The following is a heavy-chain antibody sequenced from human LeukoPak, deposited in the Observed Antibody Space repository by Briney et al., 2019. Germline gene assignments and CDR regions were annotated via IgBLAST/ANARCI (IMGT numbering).Heavy chain of an antibody. V-gene: IGHV4-59*08. D-gene: IGHD6-19*01. Sequence: SETLFLTCTVSGGSISSYYWSWIQQPPGKGLEWIGYIYYSGSTNYNPSLKSRVTISVDTSKNQFSLRLNSVTAADTGVYYCASGSHYGYSSGWLYYWGQGALVTVSS. CDR1: GGSISSYY. CDR2: IYYSGST. J-gene: IGHJ4*02. CDR3: ASGSHYGYSSGWLYY.